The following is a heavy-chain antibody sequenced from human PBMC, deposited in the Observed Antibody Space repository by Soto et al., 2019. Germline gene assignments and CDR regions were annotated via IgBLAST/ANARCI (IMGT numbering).Heavy chain of an antibody. Sequence: GGSLRLSCAASGFTFSSYAMHWVRQAPGKGLEWVAVISYDGSNKYYADSVKGRFTISRDNSKNTLYLQMNSLRAEDTAVYYCARGRYNWNDAWFDPWGQGTLVTVSS. CDR2: ISYDGSNK. CDR3: ARGRYNWNDAWFDP. V-gene: IGHV3-30-3*01. J-gene: IGHJ5*02. CDR1: GFTFSSYA. D-gene: IGHD1-20*01.